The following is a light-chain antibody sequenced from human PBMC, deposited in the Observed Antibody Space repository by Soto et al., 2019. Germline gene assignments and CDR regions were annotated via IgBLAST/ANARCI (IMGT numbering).Light chain of an antibody. J-gene: IGKJ4*01. Sequence: AIPMAQSPSSLSASVGDRVTITCRASQGIGNDVGWFQQKPGKAPKLLIYAAATLQSGVPSRFSGSRSGTDFTLTISSLQPEDFATYYCIQDHNYPLTFGGGTKVEIK. CDR2: AAA. V-gene: IGKV1-6*02. CDR1: QGIGND. CDR3: IQDHNYPLT.